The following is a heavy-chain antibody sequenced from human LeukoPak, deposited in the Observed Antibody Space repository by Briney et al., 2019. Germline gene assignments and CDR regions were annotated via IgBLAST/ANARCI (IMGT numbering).Heavy chain of an antibody. CDR2: IYYSGST. J-gene: IGHJ4*02. CDR3: ARRIAVAGTRYFDY. CDR1: GGSISSYY. Sequence: PSETLSLTCTVSGGSISSYYWSWIRQPPGKGLEWIGYIYYSGSTNYNPSLESRVTISVDTSKNQFSLKLSSVTAADTAVYYCARRIAVAGTRYFDYWGQGTLVTVSS. V-gene: IGHV4-59*08. D-gene: IGHD6-19*01.